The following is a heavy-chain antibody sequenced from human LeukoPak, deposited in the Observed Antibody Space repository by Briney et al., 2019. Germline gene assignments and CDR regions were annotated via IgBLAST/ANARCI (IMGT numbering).Heavy chain of an antibody. CDR1: LGSLSSSRYY. D-gene: IGHD5-18*01. V-gene: IGHV4-39*01. Sequence: SETLSLTCTFSLGSLSSSRYYWGWIRQPPGKGLEWIGSIYYSGITYYNPSLKSRVTISVDTSKIQFSLKLSSVTAADTAVYYCARQGYSYDLDYWGQGTLVTVSS. CDR2: IYYSGIT. CDR3: ARQGYSYDLDY. J-gene: IGHJ4*02.